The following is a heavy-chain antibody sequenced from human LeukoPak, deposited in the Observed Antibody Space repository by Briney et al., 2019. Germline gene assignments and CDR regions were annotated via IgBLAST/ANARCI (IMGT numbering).Heavy chain of an antibody. V-gene: IGHV4-4*07. CDR2: IYTSGST. CDR1: GGSISSYY. J-gene: IGHJ5*02. Sequence: SETLSLTCSVSGGSISSYYWGWIRQPAGKGLEWIGRIYTSGSTNYNPSLKSRVTISVDTSKNQFSLKLSSVTAADTAVYYCARVGSGSYYPLSWFDPWGQGTLVTVSS. CDR3: ARVGSGSYYPLSWFDP. D-gene: IGHD3-10*01.